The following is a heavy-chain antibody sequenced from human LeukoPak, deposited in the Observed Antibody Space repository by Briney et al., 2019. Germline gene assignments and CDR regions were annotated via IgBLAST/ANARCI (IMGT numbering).Heavy chain of an antibody. D-gene: IGHD2-21*01. CDR3: ARDTRDLEDNYYYMDV. V-gene: IGHV1-69*05. CDR1: GGTFYSNV. CDR2: TNPITGSP. J-gene: IGHJ6*03. Sequence: ASVKVSCKASGGTFYSNVFTWVRQAPGQGLEWMGETNPITGSPNYAQKFQGRFSISTDESTSTLYMELRSLRSEDTAVYYCARDTRDLEDNYYYMDVWGKGTTVTVSS.